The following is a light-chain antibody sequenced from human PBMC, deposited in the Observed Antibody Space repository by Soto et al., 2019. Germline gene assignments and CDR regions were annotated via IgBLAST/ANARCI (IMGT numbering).Light chain of an antibody. CDR2: GAS. CDR3: QQYNNWPYT. Sequence: EIVMTQSPATLSLSPGDRATLSCRASQSVSSNLAWYQQKPGQAPRLLIYGASTRATGFPARFSGSGSGTEITLTNSSLQSEDFAVYYCQQYNNWPYTFGLGTKLEIK. J-gene: IGKJ2*01. CDR1: QSVSSN. V-gene: IGKV3-15*01.